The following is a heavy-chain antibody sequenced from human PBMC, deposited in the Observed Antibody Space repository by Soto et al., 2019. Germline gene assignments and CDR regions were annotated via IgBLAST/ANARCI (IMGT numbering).Heavy chain of an antibody. CDR2: IYYSGGT. D-gene: IGHD6-6*01. V-gene: IGHV4-30-4*01. CDR1: GGSISSGDYY. CDR3: ARERPDGARLDP. Sequence: QVQLQESGPGLVKPSQTLSLTCTVSGGSISSGDYYWSWIRQPPGKGLEWIGYIYYSGGTYYNPYLKSRVTISVDTSKNQFSLKLSSVTAADTAVYYCARERPDGARLDPWGQGTLVTVSS. J-gene: IGHJ5*02.